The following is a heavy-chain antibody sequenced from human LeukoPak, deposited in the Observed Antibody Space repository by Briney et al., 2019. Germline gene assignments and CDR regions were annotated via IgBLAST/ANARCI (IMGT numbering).Heavy chain of an antibody. V-gene: IGHV4-34*01. J-gene: IGHJ4*02. Sequence: SETLSLTCAVYGGSFSGYYWSWIRQPPGKGLEWIGEINHSGSTNYNPSLKSRVTISVDTSKNQFSLKLSSVTAADTAVYYCARGEYYYDSSGYEGGRFDYWGQGTLVTVSS. CDR3: ARGEYYYDSSGYEGGRFDY. CDR2: INHSGST. D-gene: IGHD3-22*01. CDR1: GGSFSGYY.